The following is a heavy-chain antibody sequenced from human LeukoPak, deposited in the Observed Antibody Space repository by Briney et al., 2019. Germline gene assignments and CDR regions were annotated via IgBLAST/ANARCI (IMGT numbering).Heavy chain of an antibody. V-gene: IGHV1-69*04. CDR3: ASLNYYDSSGYYLSSYYFDY. Sequence: ASVKVSCKASGYTFTTYGISWVRQAPGQGLEWMGRIIPILGIANYAQKFQGRVTITADKSTSTAYMELSSLRSEDTAVYYCASLNYYDSSGYYLSSYYFDYWGQGTLVTVSS. CDR2: IIPILGIA. J-gene: IGHJ4*02. CDR1: GYTFTTYG. D-gene: IGHD3-22*01.